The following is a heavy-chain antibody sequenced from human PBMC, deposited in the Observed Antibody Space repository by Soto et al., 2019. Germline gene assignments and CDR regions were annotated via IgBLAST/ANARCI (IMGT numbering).Heavy chain of an antibody. V-gene: IGHV4-30-4*01. Sequence: QVQLQESGPGLVKPSQTLSLTCTVSGDSINSGDYYWSWIRQPPGKGLEYIGYIYYSASTYYNPSLKSRLTISKDTSKNQFSLKLSSVTAADTAVYYCASARSSSGKKKFDYWGQGTLVTVSS. CDR2: IYYSAST. J-gene: IGHJ4*02. CDR1: GDSINSGDYY. CDR3: ASARSSSGKKKFDY. D-gene: IGHD6-6*01.